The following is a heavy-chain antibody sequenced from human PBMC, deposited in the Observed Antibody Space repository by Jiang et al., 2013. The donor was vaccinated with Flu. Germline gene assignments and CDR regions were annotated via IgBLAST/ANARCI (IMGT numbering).Heavy chain of an antibody. J-gene: IGHJ4*02. V-gene: IGHV4-30-4*01. D-gene: IGHD5-18*01. CDR2: IYYSGTA. Sequence: GLVKPSQTLSLTCTVSGGSISSADYYWGWIRQPPGKGLEWIGHIYYSGTAYYNPSLKSLFTMSVDTSKNQFSLRLSSVTAADTAVYYCARRWADTADHYKNYFDYWGQGILVTVSS. CDR3: ARRWADTADHYKNYFDY. CDR1: GGSISSADYY.